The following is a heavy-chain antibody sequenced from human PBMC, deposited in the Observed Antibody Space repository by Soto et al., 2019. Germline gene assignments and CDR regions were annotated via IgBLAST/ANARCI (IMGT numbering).Heavy chain of an antibody. CDR3: TRDPIDPIVVVVAATPFDY. V-gene: IGHV3-49*03. J-gene: IGHJ4*02. Sequence: GGSLRLSCTASGFTFGDYAMSWFRQAPGKGLEWVGFIRSKAYGGTTEYAASVKGRFTISRDDSKSIAYLQMNSLKTEDTAVYYCTRDPIDPIVVVVAATPFDYWGQGTLVTVSS. CDR2: IRSKAYGGTT. D-gene: IGHD2-15*01. CDR1: GFTFGDYA.